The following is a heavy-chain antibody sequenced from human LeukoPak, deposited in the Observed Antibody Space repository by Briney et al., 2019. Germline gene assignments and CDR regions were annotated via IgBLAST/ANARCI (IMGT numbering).Heavy chain of an antibody. CDR3: AKKDSGDYYFDY. Sequence: GGSLRLSCAASGFTFSSYAMSWVRQAPGKGLEWVSAISGSGGSTYYADSVKGRFTISRDNSKNTLYLQMSSLRAEDTALYYCAKKDSGDYYFDYWGQGTLVTVSS. V-gene: IGHV3-23*01. CDR2: ISGSGGST. J-gene: IGHJ4*02. D-gene: IGHD4-17*01. CDR1: GFTFSSYA.